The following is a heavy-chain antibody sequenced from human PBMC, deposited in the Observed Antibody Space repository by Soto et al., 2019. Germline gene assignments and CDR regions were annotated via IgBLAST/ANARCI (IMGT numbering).Heavy chain of an antibody. D-gene: IGHD3-9*01. CDR3: AKARPYYDILTGYSYYFDD. Sequence: GGSLRLSCAASGFTFSSYAMSWVRQAPGKGLEWVSAISGSGGSTYYADSVKGRFTISRDNSKNTLYLQMNSLRAEDTAVYYCAKARPYYDILTGYSYYFDDWGQGTLVTVSS. V-gene: IGHV3-23*01. CDR2: ISGSGGST. J-gene: IGHJ4*02. CDR1: GFTFSSYA.